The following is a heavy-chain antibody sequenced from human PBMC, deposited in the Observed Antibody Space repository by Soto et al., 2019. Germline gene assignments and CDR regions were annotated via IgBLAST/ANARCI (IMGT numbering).Heavy chain of an antibody. CDR3: ARAPDGGLNWFDP. CDR1: GGSISSGGVS. Sequence: PSETLSLTCAVSGGSISSGGVSWGWIRQPRGNGLEWIGNIYHSGSTYYNPSLKSRVTISMDRSKNQFSLKLTSVTAADTSVYYCARAPDGGLNWFDPWGPGTLVTVYS. CDR2: IYHSGST. J-gene: IGHJ5*02. D-gene: IGHD3-16*01. V-gene: IGHV4-30-2*01.